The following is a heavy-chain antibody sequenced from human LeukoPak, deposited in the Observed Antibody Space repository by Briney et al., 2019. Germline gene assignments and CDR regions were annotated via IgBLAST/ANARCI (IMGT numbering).Heavy chain of an antibody. J-gene: IGHJ4*02. CDR3: AQSPFYTADCLDY. Sequence: QPGGSLRLSCAASGFTFRSYAMSWARQSPGKGLEWVSSIGGSGLTYYADSVKGRFTISRDDSKNTLYLQMNSLRAEDTAVYYCAQSPFYTADCLDYWGRGTLVNVSS. CDR1: GFTFRSYA. D-gene: IGHD5-18*01. V-gene: IGHV3-23*01. CDR2: IGGSGLT.